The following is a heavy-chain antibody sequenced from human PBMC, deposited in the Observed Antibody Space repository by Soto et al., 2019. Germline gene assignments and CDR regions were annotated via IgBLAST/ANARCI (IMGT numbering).Heavy chain of an antibody. V-gene: IGHV3-30*03. CDR1: GFTFSDHG. D-gene: IGHD2-8*02. J-gene: IGHJ3*01. Sequence: QVQLVESGGGVVPPGTSLRLSCAASGFTFSDHGMHWVRQAPGKGLEWVAVVSAAGGTTYYADSVKGRLTLSRDNSRNTLSLQMNSLTSVDTAVYYCTREGTGRLRYAFDVWGQGTVVTVSS. CDR3: TREGTGRLRYAFDV. CDR2: VSAAGGTT.